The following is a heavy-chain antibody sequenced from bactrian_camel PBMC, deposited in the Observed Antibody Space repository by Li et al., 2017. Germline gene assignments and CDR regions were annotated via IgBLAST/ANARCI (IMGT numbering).Heavy chain of an antibody. CDR2: CNEGGVTT. J-gene: IGHJ6*01. D-gene: IGHD6*01. CDR1: GYTTTRMC. Sequence: VQLVESGGGSVQAGGTLRLSCKASGYTTTRMCMGWFRQAPGKGLEWVSTCNEGGVTTYYSDSVQGRFTISRDNAKNTVYLQMNSLKPEDTAVYYCARDYGGSYGNDDFGYWGQGTQV. V-gene: IGHV3S40*01. CDR3: ARDYGGSYGNDDFGY.